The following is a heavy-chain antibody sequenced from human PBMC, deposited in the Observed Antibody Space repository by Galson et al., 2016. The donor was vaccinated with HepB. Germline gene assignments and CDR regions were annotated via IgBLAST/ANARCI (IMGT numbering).Heavy chain of an antibody. CDR2: IYPGDSDT. CDR3: ARHGGRTTGCEY. CDR1: GYTFSHYW. V-gene: IGHV5-51*01. Sequence: QSGAEVKKPGESLKISCKASGYTFSHYWIAWVRQMPGKGLECMGIIYPGDSDTRYSPSFQGQVTISADTSTSTAYLQWSSLKASDTALYYCARHGGRTTGCEYWGQGTLVTVSS. D-gene: IGHD3-16*01. J-gene: IGHJ4*02.